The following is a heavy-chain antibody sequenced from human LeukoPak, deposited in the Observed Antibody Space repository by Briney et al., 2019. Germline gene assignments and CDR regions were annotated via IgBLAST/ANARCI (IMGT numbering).Heavy chain of an antibody. CDR3: AKARYSSGWYNFDY. V-gene: IGHV3-23*01. CDR1: GFTFSSYA. CDR2: ISGSGGGT. J-gene: IGHJ4*02. Sequence: GGSLRLSCAASGFTFSSYAMSWVRQAPGKGLEWVSAISGSGGGTYYADSVRGRFTISRDNSRNTLYLQMNSLRAEDTAVYYCAKARYSSGWYNFDYWGQGTLVTVSS. D-gene: IGHD6-19*01.